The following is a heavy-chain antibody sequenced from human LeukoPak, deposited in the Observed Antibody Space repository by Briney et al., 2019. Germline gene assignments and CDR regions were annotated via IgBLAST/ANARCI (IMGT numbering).Heavy chain of an antibody. CDR1: GFTFSSYA. D-gene: IGHD6-6*01. CDR3: AKLLTGRPSGYMDV. J-gene: IGHJ6*03. Sequence: GGSLRLSCAASGFTFSSYAMHWVRQAPCKGLEWVAVISYDGSNKYYADSVKGRFNISRDNSKKTVDLQMNNLRAEDTAVYYCAKLLTGRPSGYMDVWGKGTTVSVSS. V-gene: IGHV3-30-3*02. CDR2: ISYDGSNK.